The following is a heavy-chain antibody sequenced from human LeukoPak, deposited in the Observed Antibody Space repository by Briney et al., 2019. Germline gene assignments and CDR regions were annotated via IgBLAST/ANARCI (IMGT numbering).Heavy chain of an antibody. V-gene: IGHV3-30-3*01. J-gene: IGHJ5*02. CDR1: GFTFSSYA. CDR3: AKDRVGYYGSGSSRFDP. Sequence: GRSLRLSCAASGFTFSSYAMHWVRQAPGKGLEWVAVISYDGSNKYYADSMKGRFTISRDNSKNTLYLQMNSLRAEDTAVYYCAKDRVGYYGSGSSRFDPWGQGTLVTVSS. D-gene: IGHD3-10*01. CDR2: ISYDGSNK.